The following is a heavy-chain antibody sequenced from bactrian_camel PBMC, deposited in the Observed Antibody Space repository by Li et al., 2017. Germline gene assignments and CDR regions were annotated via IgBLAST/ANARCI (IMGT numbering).Heavy chain of an antibody. CDR2: IWSDGSNT. Sequence: HVQLVESGGGLVQPGGSLRLSCAASGFTFRTYDMSWVRQAPGKGLEWVSRIWSDGSNTYYAASVKGRFTISRDNAKNTVYLQMNSLKAEDTALYYCASLLSGRGTWGPFDYWGQGTQVTVS. D-gene: IGHD3*01. J-gene: IGHJ6*01. V-gene: IGHV3-2*01. CDR1: GFTFRTYD. CDR3: ASLLSGRGTWGPFDY.